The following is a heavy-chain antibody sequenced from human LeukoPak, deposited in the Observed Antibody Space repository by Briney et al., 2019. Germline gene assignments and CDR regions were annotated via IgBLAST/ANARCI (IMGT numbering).Heavy chain of an antibody. CDR2: IYYSGST. V-gene: IGHV4-39*01. CDR3: ATAMIVVAVFDY. Sequence: SETLSLTCTVSGGSISSSSYYWGWIRLPPGKGLEWIGSIYYSGSTYYNPSLKSRVTISVDTSKNQFSLKLSSVTAADTAVYYCATAMIVVAVFDYWGQGTLVTVSS. J-gene: IGHJ4*02. D-gene: IGHD3-22*01. CDR1: GGSISSSSYY.